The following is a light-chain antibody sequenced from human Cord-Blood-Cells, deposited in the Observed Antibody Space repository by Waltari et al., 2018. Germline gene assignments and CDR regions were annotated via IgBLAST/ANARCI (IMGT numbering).Light chain of an antibody. CDR3: CSYAGSSTLV. CDR1: SSDVGSYNL. V-gene: IGLV2-23*01. Sequence: QSALTQPASVSGSPGQAIPTSCTATSSDVGSYNLLPWYQHHPGKAPKLMIYEGSKRPSGVSNRFSGSKSGNTASLTISGLQAEDEADYYCCSYAGSSTLVFGGGTKLTVL. CDR2: EGS. J-gene: IGLJ3*02.